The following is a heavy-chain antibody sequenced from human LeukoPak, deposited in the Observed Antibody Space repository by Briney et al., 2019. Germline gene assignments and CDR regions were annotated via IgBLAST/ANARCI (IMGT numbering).Heavy chain of an antibody. CDR2: IYYSGTT. D-gene: IGHD2-15*01. J-gene: IGHJ4*02. CDR3: ARDREGSYCSGGSCYSGYFDY. Sequence: SETLSLTCTVSGGSTSNYYWSWIRQPPGKGLEWIGYIYYSGTTNYNPSLKSRVTMSVDTSKKQFSLKLSSVTAADTAVYYCARDREGSYCSGGSCYSGYFDYWGQGALVTVSS. V-gene: IGHV4-59*01. CDR1: GGSTSNYY.